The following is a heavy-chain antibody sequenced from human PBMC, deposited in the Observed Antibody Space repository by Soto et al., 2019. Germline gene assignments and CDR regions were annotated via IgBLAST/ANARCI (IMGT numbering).Heavy chain of an antibody. V-gene: IGHV1-69*01. CDR1: GGTFSSFA. CDR3: ARDRDHTYDY. CDR2: IIPIFGTT. Sequence: QVQLAQSGAEVKKPGSSVKVSCKASGGTFSSFAISWVRQAPGQGLEWMGGIIPIFGTTNYAQKFQGRVTITADESTSTAYMEVTTLRSEDTAVYYCARDRDHTYDYWGQGTLVTVSS. J-gene: IGHJ4*02.